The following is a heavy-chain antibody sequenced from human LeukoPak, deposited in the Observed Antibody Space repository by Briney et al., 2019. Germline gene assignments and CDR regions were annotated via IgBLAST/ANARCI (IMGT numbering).Heavy chain of an antibody. J-gene: IGHJ4*02. CDR2: IYYSGST. CDR3: AREGVRDGYNRVPFDY. CDR1: ADSITSYY. V-gene: IGHV4-59*01. Sequence: SETLSLTCTVSADSITSYYWSWIRQPPGKGLEWIAYIYYSGSTDYNPSLKSRVTISVDTSKNQFSLKLSSATAADTAVYYCAREGVRDGYNRVPFDYWGQGTLVTVSS. D-gene: IGHD5-24*01.